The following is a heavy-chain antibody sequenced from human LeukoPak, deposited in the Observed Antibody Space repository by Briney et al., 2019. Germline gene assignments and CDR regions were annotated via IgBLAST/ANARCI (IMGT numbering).Heavy chain of an antibody. CDR1: GGSISSSSYY. CDR2: TYYSGST. D-gene: IGHD2-21*01. CDR3: ARHDPKSIVVTNPFDY. J-gene: IGHJ4*02. Sequence: SETLSLTCTVSGGSISSSSYYWGWIRQPPGKGLEWIGSTYYSGSTYYNPSLKSRVTISVDTSKNQFSLKLSSVTAADTAVYYCARHDPKSIVVTNPFDYWGQGTLVTVSS. V-gene: IGHV4-39*01.